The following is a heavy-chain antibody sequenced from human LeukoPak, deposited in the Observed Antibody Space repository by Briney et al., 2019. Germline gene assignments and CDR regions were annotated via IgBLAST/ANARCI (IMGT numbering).Heavy chain of an antibody. Sequence: GGSLRLSCAASGFIFSDYYMNWIRQAPGKGLKWVAPISSSGSNIYYADSVKGRFTISRDNAKNSLYLQMNSLRAEDTAVYYCARRGYSSGWNRFDYWGQGTLVTVSS. D-gene: IGHD6-25*01. V-gene: IGHV3-11*04. CDR2: ISSSGSNI. CDR1: GFIFSDYY. J-gene: IGHJ4*02. CDR3: ARRGYSSGWNRFDY.